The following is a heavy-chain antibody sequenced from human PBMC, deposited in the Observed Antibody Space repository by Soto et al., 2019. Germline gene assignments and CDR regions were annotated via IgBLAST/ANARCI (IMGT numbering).Heavy chain of an antibody. D-gene: IGHD1-20*01. V-gene: IGHV3-30-3*01. CDR2: ISYDGSNK. CDR3: ARDITFFSRYYYYGMDV. Sequence: GGSLRLSCAASGFTFSSYAMHWVRQAPGKGLEWVAVISYDGSNKYYADSVKGRFTISRDNSKNTLYLQMNSLRAEDTAVYYCARDITFFSRYYYYGMDVWGQGTTVTVSS. CDR1: GFTFSSYA. J-gene: IGHJ6*02.